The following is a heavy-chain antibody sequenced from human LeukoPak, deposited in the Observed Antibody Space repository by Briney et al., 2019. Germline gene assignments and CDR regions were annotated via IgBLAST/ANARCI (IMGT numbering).Heavy chain of an antibody. CDR3: AREGAGSYGFRYIDV. CDR1: GGSMTNYY. V-gene: IGHV4-59*01. J-gene: IGHJ6*03. Sequence: PSETLSLTCTVSGGSMTNYYWTWIRQPPGEGLEWLAYIYYYGSTNYNPSLESRLTLTVDTSKDQFSLKLSSEAAEDRGVYYCAREGAGSYGFRYIDVWGKGTTVTVS. D-gene: IGHD5-18*01. CDR2: IYYYGST.